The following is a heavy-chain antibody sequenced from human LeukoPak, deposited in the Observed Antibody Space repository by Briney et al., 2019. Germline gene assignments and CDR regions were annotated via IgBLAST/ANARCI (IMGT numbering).Heavy chain of an antibody. J-gene: IGHJ4*02. Sequence: GESLKISCKGSGYSFTNHWIGWARQMPGKGLEWMGIVHPGDSATTYSPSFEGQVTISADKSISTAYLQWSSLKASDTAMYYCTGDFGSESGVGYWGQGTLVTVSS. V-gene: IGHV5-51*01. CDR3: TGDFGSESGVGY. CDR2: VHPGDSAT. CDR1: GYSFTNHW. D-gene: IGHD3-10*01.